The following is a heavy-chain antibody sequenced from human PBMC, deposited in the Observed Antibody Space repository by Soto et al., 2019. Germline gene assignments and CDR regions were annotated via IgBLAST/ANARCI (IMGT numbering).Heavy chain of an antibody. D-gene: IGHD6-19*01. V-gene: IGHV4-61*05. J-gene: IGHJ4*02. Sequence: SETLSLTCTVSGDSISSSNYYWSWIRQPPGKGLEWIGYIYYSGSTKYNPSLKSRVAISVDTSKNQFSLKLSSVTAADTAVYYCARTGQWLADFDYWGQGTLVTVSS. CDR2: IYYSGST. CDR1: GDSISSSNYY. CDR3: ARTGQWLADFDY.